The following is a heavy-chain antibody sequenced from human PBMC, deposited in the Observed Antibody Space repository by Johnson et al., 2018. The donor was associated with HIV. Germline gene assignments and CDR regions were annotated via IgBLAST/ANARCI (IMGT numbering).Heavy chain of an antibody. D-gene: IGHD1-1*01. CDR3: ARGGGWKGSFDI. J-gene: IGHJ3*02. CDR1: GFTFSDHY. Sequence: VQVVESGGGLVQPGGSLRLSCAASGFTFSDHYMSWIRQAPEKGLEWVSYISGSGDTIYYADSVKGRFTISRDSAKNSLYLQRNSLRDEDTAVYFCARGGGWKGSFDIWGQGTMVTVSS. CDR2: ISGSGDTI. V-gene: IGHV3-11*04.